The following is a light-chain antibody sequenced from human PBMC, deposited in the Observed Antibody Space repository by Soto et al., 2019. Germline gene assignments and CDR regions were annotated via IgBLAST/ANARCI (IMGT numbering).Light chain of an antibody. CDR1: SSDVGGYNF. CDR2: DVR. J-gene: IGLJ2*01. Sequence: QSALTQPASVSGSPGQSITISCTGISSDVGGYNFVSWYQQHPGKAPKFIIYDVRNRPSGVSNRFSGSRSGNTASLTISGLQAEDEADYYCSSYTSSSTVIFGGRTKLTVL. CDR3: SSYTSSSTVI. V-gene: IGLV2-14*03.